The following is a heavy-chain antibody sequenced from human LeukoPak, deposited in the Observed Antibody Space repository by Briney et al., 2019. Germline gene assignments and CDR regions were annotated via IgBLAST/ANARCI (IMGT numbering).Heavy chain of an antibody. CDR3: VKGYYDFWSGHQEYYFDY. Sequence: GGSLRLSCAVSGFTFSGYVMPWVRQAPGKGLESVSVITGSGGATFYTDSVKGRFTVSRDNPKNTLYLQMNSLRAEDTALYYCVKGYYDFWSGHQEYYFDYWGQGTLVTVSA. D-gene: IGHD3-3*01. CDR1: GFTFSGYV. CDR2: ITGSGGAT. J-gene: IGHJ4*02. V-gene: IGHV3-23*01.